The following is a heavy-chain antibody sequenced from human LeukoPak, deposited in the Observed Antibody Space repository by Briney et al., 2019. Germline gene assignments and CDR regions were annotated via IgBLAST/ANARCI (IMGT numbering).Heavy chain of an antibody. CDR2: IVVGSGNT. CDR3: AESGVYYDSSGYPASGAFDI. Sequence: SVKVSCKASGFTSTSSAVQWVRQARGQRLEWIGWIVVGSGNTNYAQKFQERVTITRDMSTSTAYMELSSLRSEDTAVYYCAESGVYYDSSGYPASGAFDIWGQGTMVTVSS. CDR1: GFTSTSSA. V-gene: IGHV1-58*01. J-gene: IGHJ3*02. D-gene: IGHD3-22*01.